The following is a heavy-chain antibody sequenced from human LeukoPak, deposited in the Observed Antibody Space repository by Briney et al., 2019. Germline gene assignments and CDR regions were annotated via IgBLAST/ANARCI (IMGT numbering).Heavy chain of an antibody. J-gene: IGHJ4*02. D-gene: IGHD6-6*01. CDR2: ISAYNGNT. V-gene: IGHV1-18*01. Sequence: ASVKVSCKASGYTFTSYGISWVRQAPGQGLEWMGWISAYNGNTNYAQKLQGRVTMTTDTSTSTAYMELRSLRSHDTAVYYCARLPNQYSSYDYWGQGTLVTVSS. CDR1: GYTFTSYG. CDR3: ARLPNQYSSYDY.